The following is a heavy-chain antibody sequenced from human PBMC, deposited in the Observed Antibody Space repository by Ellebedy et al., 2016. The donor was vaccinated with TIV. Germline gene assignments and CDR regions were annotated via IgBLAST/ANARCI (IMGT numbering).Heavy chain of an antibody. CDR1: GFTFSDYY. J-gene: IGHJ6*02. D-gene: IGHD3-16*01. CDR2: ISSSSSTI. V-gene: IGHV3-11*04. Sequence: GGSLRLXXAASGFTFSDYYMSWIRQAPGKGLEWVSYISSSSSTIYYADSVKGRFTISRDNAKNSLYLQMNSLRAEDTAVYYCAREYLRMIYYYYGMDVWGQGTTVTVSS. CDR3: AREYLRMIYYYYGMDV.